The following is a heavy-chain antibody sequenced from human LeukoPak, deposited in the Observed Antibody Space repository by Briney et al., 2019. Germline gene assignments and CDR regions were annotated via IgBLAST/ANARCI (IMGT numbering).Heavy chain of an antibody. J-gene: IGHJ4*02. D-gene: IGHD1-26*01. V-gene: IGHV4-39*01. CDR3: ARGRPYSGGYHLDY. CDR2: IYYSGST. CDR1: GGSISSSSYY. Sequence: PSETLSLTCTVSGGSISSSSYYWGWIRQPPGKGLKWIGNIYYSGSTYYNPSLKSRVTMSVDTSKNQFFLKLNSVTAADTAVYYCARGRPYSGGYHLDYWGQGTLVTVSA.